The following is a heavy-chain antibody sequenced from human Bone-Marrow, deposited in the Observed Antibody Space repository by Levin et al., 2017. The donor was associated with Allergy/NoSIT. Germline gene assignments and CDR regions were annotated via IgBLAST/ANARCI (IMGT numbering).Heavy chain of an antibody. D-gene: IGHD6-6*01. V-gene: IGHV1-2*02. CDR1: GYNFTGHW. J-gene: IGHJ4*02. CDR2: INPSNGVT. Sequence: ASVKVSCKASGYNFTGHWLHWVRQAPGQGLEWMGWINPSNGVTNYAQKFKGRVTMTRDTSVSTAYMELSRLKSDDMAVFYCARDRGRPGDYWGQGTLVVVSS. CDR3: ARDRGRPGDY.